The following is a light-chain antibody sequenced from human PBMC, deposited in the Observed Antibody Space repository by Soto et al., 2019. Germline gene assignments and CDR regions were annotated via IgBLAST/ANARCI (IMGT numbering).Light chain of an antibody. J-gene: IGLJ1*01. V-gene: IGLV2-14*01. CDR3: SSYTSTYTLV. Sequence: QSALTQPASVSGSPGQSITISCTGTSSDIGGYNYVSWYQQHPGKAPKLMIFEVSDRPSGVSNRFSGSKSGNTASLTISGLQAEDEAHYYCSSYTSTYTLVFGTGTKLTVL. CDR1: SSDIGGYNY. CDR2: EVS.